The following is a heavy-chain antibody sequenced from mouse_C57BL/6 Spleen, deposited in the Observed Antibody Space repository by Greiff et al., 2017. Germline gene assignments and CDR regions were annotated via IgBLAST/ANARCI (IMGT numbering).Heavy chain of an antibody. V-gene: IGHV14-4*01. J-gene: IGHJ2*01. D-gene: IGHD2-2*01. CDR1: GFNIKDDY. CDR2: IDPENGDT. CDR3: TNGYDEDYFDY. Sequence: VQLQQSGAELVRPGASVKLSCTASGFNIKDDYMHWVKQRPEQGLEWIGWIDPENGDTEYASKFQGKATITADTSSNTAYLQLSSLTSEDTAVYCCTNGYDEDYFDYWGQGTTLTVSS.